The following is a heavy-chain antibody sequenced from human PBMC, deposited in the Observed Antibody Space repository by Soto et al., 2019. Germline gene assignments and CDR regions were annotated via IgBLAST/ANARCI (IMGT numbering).Heavy chain of an antibody. CDR1: GFTFSSYA. J-gene: IGHJ6*02. Sequence: EAQLLESGGGLVQPGGSLRLSCAASGFTFSSYAMSWVRQAPGKGLEWVSAISGSSGSTYYADSVKGRFTISIDNSKNTLDLQLNSLRAEDTALYYCASIYDSSGYYLFYYYGMDVWGQGTTVTVSS. V-gene: IGHV3-23*01. CDR2: ISGSSGST. CDR3: ASIYDSSGYYLFYYYGMDV. D-gene: IGHD3-22*01.